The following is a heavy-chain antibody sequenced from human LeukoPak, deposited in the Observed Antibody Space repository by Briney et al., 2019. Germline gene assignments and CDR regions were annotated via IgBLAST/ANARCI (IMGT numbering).Heavy chain of an antibody. Sequence: PSETLSLTCTVSGDSISGSYWTWVRQPPGQRLEWIGKIHYSGRADYNPSLKRRITISVDTSKIKMSLTLASVTAADTAIYYCVKFGVDYDMGVWGQGTTVTVSS. CDR3: VKFGVDYDMGV. CDR2: IHYSGRA. D-gene: IGHD3-16*01. CDR1: GDSISGSY. J-gene: IGHJ6*02. V-gene: IGHV4-59*01.